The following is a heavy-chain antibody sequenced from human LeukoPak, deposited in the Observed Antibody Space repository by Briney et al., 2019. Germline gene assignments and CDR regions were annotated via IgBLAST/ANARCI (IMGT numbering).Heavy chain of an antibody. Sequence: PSETLSLTCTVSGGSISTSGYYWGWIRQPPGKGLGWIGSVSYTGSTYPSPSLTSRVTISVDTSKNHFSLKLSSVTAADTAVYYCARRFLAGNCFDYWGQGTLVTVSS. CDR3: ARRFLAGNCFDY. D-gene: IGHD3-3*01. J-gene: IGHJ4*02. V-gene: IGHV4-39*02. CDR2: VSYTGST. CDR1: GGSISTSGYY.